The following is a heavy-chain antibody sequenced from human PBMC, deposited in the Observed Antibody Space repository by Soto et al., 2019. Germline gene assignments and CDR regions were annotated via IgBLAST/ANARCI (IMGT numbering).Heavy chain of an antibody. V-gene: IGHV4-31*03. D-gene: IGHD3-10*01. CDR3: AKGGSWFGELYFDY. Sequence: SETLSLTCTVSGVSISSGTYYWSWIRQHPGKGLEWIGHMYYSGSTYYNPSLRSRVTISGDTSKHQFSLRLSSVTAADTAVYYCAKGGSWFGELYFDYWGRGTLVTVSS. CDR1: GVSISSGTYY. CDR2: MYYSGST. J-gene: IGHJ4*02.